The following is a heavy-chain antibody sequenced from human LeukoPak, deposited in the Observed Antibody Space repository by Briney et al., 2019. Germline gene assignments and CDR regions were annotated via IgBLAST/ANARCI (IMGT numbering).Heavy chain of an antibody. V-gene: IGHV1-2*02. CDR2: INPNSGGT. Sequence: ASVKVSCMASGYTFTDYYMHWVRQAPGQGLEWMGWINPNSGGTNYAQKFQGRVTMTRDTSISTAYMELSRLRSDDTAVYYCARDRTFFDYWGQGTLVTVSS. CDR1: GYTFTDYY. CDR3: ARDRTFFDY. J-gene: IGHJ4*02. D-gene: IGHD1-1*01.